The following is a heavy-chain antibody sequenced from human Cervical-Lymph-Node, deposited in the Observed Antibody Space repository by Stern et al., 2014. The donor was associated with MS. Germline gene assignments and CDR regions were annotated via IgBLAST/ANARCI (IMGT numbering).Heavy chain of an antibody. CDR1: GYTFSNYW. D-gene: IGHD6-13*01. V-gene: IGHV5-51*03. Sequence: EMQLVESGAEVKKPGESLRISCKGSGYTFSNYWIGWVRQMHGKGLEWIGSIFPGDSDARYSPSFQGQITISADKSSNTAFLQWNSLKASDTAMYYCARRKYSSSYYYYFGMDVWGQGTTVTVSS. CDR3: ARRKYSSSYYYYFGMDV. J-gene: IGHJ6*02. CDR2: IFPGDSDA.